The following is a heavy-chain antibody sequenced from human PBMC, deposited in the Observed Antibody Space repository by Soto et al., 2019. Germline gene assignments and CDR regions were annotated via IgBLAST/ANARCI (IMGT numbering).Heavy chain of an antibody. CDR1: GFSLTTSGVA. CDR3: AHRLSHRIRYFDHGSWFPP. V-gene: IGHV2-5*02. J-gene: IGHJ5*02. Sequence: QITLKESGPTLVKPTQTLTLTCTFSGFSLTTSGVAVGWIRQPPGKALEWLALIYWDDYKLYSPSLKSRLTITKHTSKNQVVLTMTNIDPVDTATYYCAHRLSHRIRYFDHGSWFPPWGQGTLVTVSS. CDR2: IYWDDYK. D-gene: IGHD3-9*01.